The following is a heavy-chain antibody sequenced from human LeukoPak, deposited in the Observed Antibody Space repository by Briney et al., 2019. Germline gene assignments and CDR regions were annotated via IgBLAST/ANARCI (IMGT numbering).Heavy chain of an antibody. J-gene: IGHJ4*02. Sequence: PSETLSLTCTVSGGTVRSYYWGWIRQSPGKGLEWIGSIHYVGSTYYNPSLKSRVTISVDTSKNQFSLNLSSVTAADTAVYYCARQNNFDFWGGFFDYWGLGALVTVSS. CDR2: IHYVGST. D-gene: IGHD3-3*01. CDR1: GGTVRSYY. CDR3: ARQNNFDFWGGFFDY. V-gene: IGHV4-39*01.